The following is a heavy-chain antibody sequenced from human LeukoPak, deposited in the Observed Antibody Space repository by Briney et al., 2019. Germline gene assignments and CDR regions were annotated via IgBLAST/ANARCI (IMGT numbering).Heavy chain of an antibody. J-gene: IGHJ5*02. CDR2: INPNSGGT. D-gene: IGHD3-10*01. V-gene: IGHV1-2*06. Sequence: ASVKVSCKASGYTFTGYYMHWVRQAPGQGLEWMGRINPNSGGTNYAQKLQGRVTMTKDTSISTGYMELSRLRSYDTAVYYCSRAPLGYNWFDRWGQGTLVTVSS. CDR1: GYTFTGYY. CDR3: SRAPLGYNWFDR.